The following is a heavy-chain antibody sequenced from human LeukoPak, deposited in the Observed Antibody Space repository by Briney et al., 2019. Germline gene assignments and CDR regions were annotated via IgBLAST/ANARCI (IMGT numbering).Heavy chain of an antibody. CDR2: ISSSGSYI. CDR1: GFTFSSYS. V-gene: IGHV3-21*04. J-gene: IGHJ6*02. Sequence: GGSLRLSCAASGFTFSSYSMNWVRQAPGKGLEWVSSISSSGSYIYYADSVKGRFTISRDNAKNSLYLHMNSLRAEDTAVYYCASSEATTTPPPYGMDVWGQGTKVTVSS. D-gene: IGHD5-12*01. CDR3: ASSEATTTPPPYGMDV.